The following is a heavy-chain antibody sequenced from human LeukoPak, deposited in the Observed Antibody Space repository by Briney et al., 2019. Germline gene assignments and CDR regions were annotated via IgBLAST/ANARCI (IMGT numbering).Heavy chain of an antibody. CDR3: ARGVVVPAARFDY. V-gene: IGHV4-31*03. CDR1: GGSISSGGYY. Sequence: PSETLSLTCTVSGGSISSGGYYWSWIRQHPGKGLEWIGYIYYSGSTYHNPSLKSRVTISVDTSKNQFSLKLSSVTAADTAVYYCARGVVVPAARFDYWGQGTLVTVSS. CDR2: IYYSGST. D-gene: IGHD2-2*01. J-gene: IGHJ4*02.